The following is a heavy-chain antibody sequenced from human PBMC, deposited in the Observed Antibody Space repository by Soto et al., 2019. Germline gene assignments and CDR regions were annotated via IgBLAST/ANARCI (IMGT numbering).Heavy chain of an antibody. D-gene: IGHD3-22*01. Sequence: SETLSLTCTVSGGSISSCDYYWSCLRQRPGKGLEWIGYIYYSGSAHYNPSLKSRVTISVDMSKNQFSLKLSSVTAADTAVYYCARVARDSSDAFDIWGQGTMVTVSS. CDR1: GGSISSCDYY. V-gene: IGHV4-30-4*01. J-gene: IGHJ3*02. CDR3: ARVARDSSDAFDI. CDR2: IYYSGSA.